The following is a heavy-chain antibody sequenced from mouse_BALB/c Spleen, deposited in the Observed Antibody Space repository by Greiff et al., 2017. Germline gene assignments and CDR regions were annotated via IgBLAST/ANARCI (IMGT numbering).Heavy chain of an antibody. CDR2: INPSNGGT. V-gene: IGHV1S81*02. CDR1: GYTFTSYY. D-gene: IGHD1-2*01. Sequence: VQLQQSGAELVKPGASVKLSCKASGYTFTSYYMYWVKQRPGQGLEWIGEINPSNGGTNFNEKFKSKATLTVDKSSSTAYMQLSSLTSEDSAVYYCTTATWFAYWGQGTLVTVSA. CDR3: TTATWFAY. J-gene: IGHJ3*01.